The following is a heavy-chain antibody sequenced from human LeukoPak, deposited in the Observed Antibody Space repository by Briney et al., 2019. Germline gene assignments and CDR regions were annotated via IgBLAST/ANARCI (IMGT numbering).Heavy chain of an antibody. Sequence: GGSLRLSCAASGFTFSSYAMSWVRQAPGKGLEWVSAISGSGGSTYYADSVKGRFTISRDNSKNTLYLQMNSLRAEDTAVYYCAKSGDYYGSGSYDYWGQGTMVTVSS. J-gene: IGHJ3*01. CDR3: AKSGDYYGSGSYDY. V-gene: IGHV3-23*01. CDR1: GFTFSSYA. CDR2: ISGSGGST. D-gene: IGHD3-10*01.